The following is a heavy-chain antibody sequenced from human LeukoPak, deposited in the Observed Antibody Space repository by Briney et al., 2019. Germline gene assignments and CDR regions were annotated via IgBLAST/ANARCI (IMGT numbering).Heavy chain of an antibody. J-gene: IGHJ4*02. Sequence: GGSLRLSCAASGFTFDDYAMHWVRQAPGKGLEWVSGISWNSGSIGYADSVKGRFTISRDNAKNSLYLQMNSLRAEDTAVYYCAKSRGVVPAAPLGYWGQGTLVTVSS. D-gene: IGHD2-2*01. CDR3: AKSRGVVPAAPLGY. CDR2: ISWNSGSI. V-gene: IGHV3-9*01. CDR1: GFTFDDYA.